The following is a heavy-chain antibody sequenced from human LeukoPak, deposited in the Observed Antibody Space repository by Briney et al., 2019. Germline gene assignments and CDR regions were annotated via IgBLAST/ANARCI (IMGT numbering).Heavy chain of an antibody. D-gene: IGHD4-11*01. Sequence: GGSLRLSCAASGFTFDSYAMSWVRQAPGKGLEWVSTISGSGGSTYYADSVKGRFTISRDNSKNTLYLRMNSLRAEDTAVYYCAKDTIMTTVTNHFDYWGQGTLLTVSS. CDR2: ISGSGGST. V-gene: IGHV3-23*01. CDR1: GFTFDSYA. CDR3: AKDTIMTTVTNHFDY. J-gene: IGHJ4*02.